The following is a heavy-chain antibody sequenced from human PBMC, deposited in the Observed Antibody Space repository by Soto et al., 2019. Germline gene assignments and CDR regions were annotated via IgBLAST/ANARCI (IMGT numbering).Heavy chain of an antibody. CDR1: GYSFTTYW. Sequence: GESLKISCKGFGYSFTTYWIAWVRQMPGNGLEWMGIIYPGDSRTRYSPSFQGQVTISADKSISTAYLQWSSLKASDTAVYYCARDLDYGGNSDWFDPWGHGTLVTVSS. CDR3: ARDLDYGGNSDWFDP. D-gene: IGHD4-17*01. J-gene: IGHJ5*02. CDR2: IYPGDSRT. V-gene: IGHV5-51*01.